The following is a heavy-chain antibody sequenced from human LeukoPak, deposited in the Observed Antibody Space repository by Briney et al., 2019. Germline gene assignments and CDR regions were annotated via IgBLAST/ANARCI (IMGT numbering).Heavy chain of an antibody. CDR2: IRDNGSTK. Sequence: GGSLRLSCAESGFIFRNYGIHWVRQAPGKGLEWVAFIRDNGSTKYYADSVKGRFTISRDNSKNTLYLQMNSLRVEDTAIYYCAKVGSNSWGIFDVWGQGTMVTVSS. V-gene: IGHV3-30*02. CDR3: AKVGSNSWGIFDV. J-gene: IGHJ3*01. D-gene: IGHD6-13*01. CDR1: GFIFRNYG.